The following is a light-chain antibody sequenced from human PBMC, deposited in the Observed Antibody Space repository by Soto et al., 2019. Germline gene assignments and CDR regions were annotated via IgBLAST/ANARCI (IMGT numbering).Light chain of an antibody. CDR3: QQYGISHT. CDR1: QSVSSSY. Sequence: EIVLTQSPGTLSLSPGERATLSCRASQSVSSSYLAWYQQKPGQAPRLLIYGASSSATGIPDRFSGSGSGKDFTLTSSRVEPEDFAVYFCQQYGISHTFGQGTRLEIK. J-gene: IGKJ5*01. CDR2: GAS. V-gene: IGKV3-20*01.